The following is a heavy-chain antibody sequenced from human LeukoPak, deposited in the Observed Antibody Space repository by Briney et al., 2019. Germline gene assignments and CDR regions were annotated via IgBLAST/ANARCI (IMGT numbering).Heavy chain of an antibody. D-gene: IGHD6-19*01. V-gene: IGHV4-59*08. J-gene: IGHJ4*02. CDR3: ARHGVSFSVADSLFDY. CDR2: IYYSGST. CDR1: GGSFSDYS. Sequence: PSETMSLTCAVYGGSFSDYSWSWIRQPPGKGLEWIGYIYYSGSTNYNPSLKSRVTISVDTSKNQFSLKLSSVTAADTAVYYCARHGVSFSVADSLFDYWGQGTLVTVSS.